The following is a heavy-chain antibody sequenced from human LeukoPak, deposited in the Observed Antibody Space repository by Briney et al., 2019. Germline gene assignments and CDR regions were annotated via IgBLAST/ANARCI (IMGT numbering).Heavy chain of an antibody. J-gene: IGHJ4*02. V-gene: IGHV4-31*03. CDR3: ARQILYSSSHFDY. CDR2: IYYSGST. CDR1: GGSISSGGYY. Sequence: SETLSLTCTVSGGSISSGGYYWSWIRQHPGKGLEWIGYIYYSGSTNYNPSLKSRVTISVDTSKNQFSLKLSSVSAADTAVYYCARQILYSSSHFDYWGQGTLVTVSS. D-gene: IGHD6-13*01.